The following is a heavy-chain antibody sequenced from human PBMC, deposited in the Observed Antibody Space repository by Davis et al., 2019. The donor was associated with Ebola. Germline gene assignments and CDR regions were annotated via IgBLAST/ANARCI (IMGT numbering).Heavy chain of an antibody. CDR3: ARDESTLLVATEPLDF. D-gene: IGHD5-12*01. CDR1: GFTFSDYY. Sequence: PGGSLRLSCEASGFTFSDYYMSWIRQAPGKGLEWLSYISPTGLTISYADSVKGRFTISRDNAKNSVYLQMDSLRAEDTAVYHCARDESTLLVATEPLDFWGQGTLFTVS. CDR2: ISPTGLTI. J-gene: IGHJ4*02. V-gene: IGHV3-11*01.